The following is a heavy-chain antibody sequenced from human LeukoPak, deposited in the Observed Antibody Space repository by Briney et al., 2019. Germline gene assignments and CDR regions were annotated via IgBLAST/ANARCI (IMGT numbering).Heavy chain of an antibody. CDR3: ARARTMITFGGIRHAFDI. CDR1: GGTFSSYA. Sequence: SVKVSCRASGGTFSSYAISWVRQAPGQGLEWMGRIIPILGIANYAQRFQGSVTITADKSTGTAYMELSSLRSEDTAVYYCARARTMITFGGIRHAFDIWGQGTLVTVSS. D-gene: IGHD3-16*01. J-gene: IGHJ3*02. CDR2: IIPILGIA. V-gene: IGHV1-69*04.